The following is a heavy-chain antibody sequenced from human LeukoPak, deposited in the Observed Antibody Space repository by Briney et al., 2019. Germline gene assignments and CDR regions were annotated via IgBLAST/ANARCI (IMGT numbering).Heavy chain of an antibody. D-gene: IGHD1-26*01. CDR3: ARDTEWEKNPDYFDC. CDR2: ISAKNGNT. CDR1: GYTFTNYG. J-gene: IGHJ4*02. Sequence: GASVKVSCKASGYTFTNYGISWVRQAPGQGLEWMGWISAKNGNTNYAQKVQGRVTMTTDTSTSTAYMELRSLRSDDTAVYYCARDTEWEKNPDYFDCWGQGTPVTVSS. V-gene: IGHV1-18*01.